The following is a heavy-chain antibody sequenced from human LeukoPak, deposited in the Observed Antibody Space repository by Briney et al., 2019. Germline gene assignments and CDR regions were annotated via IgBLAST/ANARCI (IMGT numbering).Heavy chain of an antibody. CDR2: MNPNSGNT. V-gene: IGHV1-8*03. J-gene: IGHJ6*03. CDR3: ARVQYCCGGSCYSVPDYYYMGV. D-gene: IGHD2-15*01. CDR1: GYTFTSYD. Sequence: GASVKVSCKASGYTFTSYDINWARQATGQGLEWMGWMNPNSGNTGYAQKFQGRVTITRNTSISTAYMELSSLRSEDTAVYYCARVQYCCGGSCYSVPDYYYMGVWGKGTTVTVSS.